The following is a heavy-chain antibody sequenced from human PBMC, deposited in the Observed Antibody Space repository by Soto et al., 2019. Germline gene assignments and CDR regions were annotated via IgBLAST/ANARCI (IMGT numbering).Heavy chain of an antibody. D-gene: IGHD2-2*01. V-gene: IGHV1-18*01. CDR1: GYTFSNYG. CDR3: ARVVPGAEAWFGP. CDR2: ISLYSDGT. Sequence: ASVKVSCKTSGYTFSNYGITWVRQAPGQPLEWLGWISLYSDGTNYAQKCQGRVSMTTDTSTTTAYMELRSPRSDDTAVYYCARVVPGAEAWFGPWGQGTLVTVSS. J-gene: IGHJ5*02.